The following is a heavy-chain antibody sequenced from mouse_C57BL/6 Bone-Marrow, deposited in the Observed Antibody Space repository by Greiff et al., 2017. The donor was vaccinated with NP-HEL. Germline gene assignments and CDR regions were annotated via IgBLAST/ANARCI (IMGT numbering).Heavy chain of an antibody. Sequence: EVKLVESGGGLVQPGGSLKLSCAASGFTFSDYYMYWVRQTPEKRLEWVAYISNGGGSTYYPDTVKGRFTISRDNAKNTLYLQMSRLKSEDTAMYYCARHDDGYYVRDYWGQGTSVTVSS. CDR1: GFTFSDYY. D-gene: IGHD2-3*01. CDR2: ISNGGGST. J-gene: IGHJ4*01. CDR3: ARHDDGYYVRDY. V-gene: IGHV5-12*01.